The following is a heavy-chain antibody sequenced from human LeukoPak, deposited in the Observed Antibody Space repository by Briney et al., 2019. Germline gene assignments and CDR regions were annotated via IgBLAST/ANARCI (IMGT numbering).Heavy chain of an antibody. Sequence: PSETLSLTCTVSGGSISSGSYYWSWIRQPAGKGLEWIGRIYTSGSTNYNPSLKSRVTISVDTSKNQFSLKLSSVTAADTAVYYCAREKFWSRAHLDYWGQGTLVTVSS. V-gene: IGHV4-61*02. CDR2: IYTSGST. CDR1: GGSISSGSYY. J-gene: IGHJ4*02. CDR3: AREKFWSRAHLDY. D-gene: IGHD2-8*02.